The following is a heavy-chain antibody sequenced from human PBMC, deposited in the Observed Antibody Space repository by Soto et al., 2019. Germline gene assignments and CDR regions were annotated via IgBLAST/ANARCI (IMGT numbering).Heavy chain of an antibody. Sequence: QVQLVESGGGVVQPGRSLRLSCAASGFTFSTYAIHWVRQAPGKGLGWVAVISHDGSNKYYADSVKGRFTLSRDNSMNTPYLQMNSLIAEDTAVSYCAGDNYGMDVWGQGTTVTVSS. CDR1: GFTFSTYA. V-gene: IGHV3-30-3*01. CDR3: AGDNYGMDV. CDR2: ISHDGSNK. J-gene: IGHJ6*02.